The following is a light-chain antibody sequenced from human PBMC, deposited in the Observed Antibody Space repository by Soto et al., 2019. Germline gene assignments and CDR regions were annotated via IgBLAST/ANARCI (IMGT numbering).Light chain of an antibody. CDR3: QQSYSIPPIT. CDR1: QSVSSW. CDR2: EAS. Sequence: DIQMTQSPSTLSASVGDRVTITCRASQSVSSWLAWYQQKPGKAPKLLIYEASSLESGVPSRFSGSGSGTEFTLTISSLQPEDFATYYCQQSYSIPPITFGQGTRLEIK. J-gene: IGKJ5*01. V-gene: IGKV1-5*03.